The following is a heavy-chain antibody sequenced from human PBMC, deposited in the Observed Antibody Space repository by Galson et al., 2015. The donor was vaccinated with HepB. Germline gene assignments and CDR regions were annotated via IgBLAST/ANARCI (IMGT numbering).Heavy chain of an antibody. CDR3: ARDWIVVVPAATWDRWNAFDI. D-gene: IGHD2-2*01. CDR2: ISSSSSTI. Sequence: SLRLSCAASGFTFSSYSMNWVRQAPGKGLEWVSYISSSSSTIYYADSVKGRFTISRDNAKNSLYLQMNSLRAEDTAVYYCARDWIVVVPAATWDRWNAFDIWGQGTMVTVSS. V-gene: IGHV3-48*01. CDR1: GFTFSSYS. J-gene: IGHJ3*02.